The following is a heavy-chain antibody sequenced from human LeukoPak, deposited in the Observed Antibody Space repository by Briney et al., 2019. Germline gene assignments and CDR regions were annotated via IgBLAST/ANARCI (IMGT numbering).Heavy chain of an antibody. J-gene: IGHJ4*02. V-gene: IGHV3-48*03. Sequence: PGGSLRLSCAASGFTFSSYEMNWVRQAPGKGLEWVSYISSSGSTIYYADSVKGRLTISRVNAKNSLYLQMNSLRAEDTAVYYCARVTRYRSGWFDYWGQGTLVTVSS. CDR3: ARVTRYRSGWFDY. CDR2: ISSSGSTI. CDR1: GFTFSSYE. D-gene: IGHD6-19*01.